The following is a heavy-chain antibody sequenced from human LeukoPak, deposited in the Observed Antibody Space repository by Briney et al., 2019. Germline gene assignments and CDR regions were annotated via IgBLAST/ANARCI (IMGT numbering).Heavy chain of an antibody. D-gene: IGHD3-22*01. CDR2: IYTSGST. J-gene: IGHJ4*02. V-gene: IGHV4-61*02. CDR3: ARITHYYDSSGYYYPPDYFDY. CDR1: GGSISSGSYY. Sequence: SETLSLTCTVSGGSISSGSYYWSWIRQPAGKGLEWIGRIYTSGSTNYNPSLKSRVTISVDTSKNQFSLKLSSVTAADTAVYYCARITHYYDSSGYYYPPDYFDYWGQGTLVTVSS.